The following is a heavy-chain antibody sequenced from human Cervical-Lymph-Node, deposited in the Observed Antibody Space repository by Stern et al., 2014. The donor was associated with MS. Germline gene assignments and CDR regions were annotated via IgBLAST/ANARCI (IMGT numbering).Heavy chain of an antibody. CDR2: ISSGGSYI. V-gene: IGHV3-21*01. J-gene: IGHJ4*02. Sequence: EMQLEESGGGLVKPGGSLRLSCAASGFTFSSYSMNWVRQAPGKGLEWVPSISSGGSYIYYADSLKGRFTISRDNAKNSLYLQMNSLRAEDTAVYYCARGRGGNYRYYFDYWGQGTLVTVSS. D-gene: IGHD4-23*01. CDR1: GFTFSSYS. CDR3: ARGRGGNYRYYFDY.